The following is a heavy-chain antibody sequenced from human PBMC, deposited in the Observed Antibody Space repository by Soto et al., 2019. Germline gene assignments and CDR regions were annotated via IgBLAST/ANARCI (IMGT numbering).Heavy chain of an antibody. CDR3: ARNRSPIFGVAKPNYYYYYGMDV. J-gene: IGHJ6*02. CDR2: IIPIFGTA. CDR1: GGTFSSYA. Sequence: SVKVSXKASGGTFSSYAISWVRQAPGQGLEWMGGIIPIFGTANYAQKFQGRVTITADESTSTAYMELSSLRSEDTAVYYCARNRSPIFGVAKPNYYYYYGMDVWGQGTTVTVSS. D-gene: IGHD3-3*01. V-gene: IGHV1-69*13.